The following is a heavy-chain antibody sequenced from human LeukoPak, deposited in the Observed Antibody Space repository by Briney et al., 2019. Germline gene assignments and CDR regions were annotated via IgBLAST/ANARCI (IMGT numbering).Heavy chain of an antibody. D-gene: IGHD3-10*01. Sequence: GGSLRLSCAASGFTFSSYWLSWVRQAPGKGLEWVANIKQDGSEKYYVDSVKGRFTISRDNAKKSLYLQMNSLRAEDTAVYYCARAPNYGSSILDYWGQGTLVTVSS. CDR2: IKQDGSEK. V-gene: IGHV3-7*01. J-gene: IGHJ4*02. CDR3: ARAPNYGSSILDY. CDR1: GFTFSSYW.